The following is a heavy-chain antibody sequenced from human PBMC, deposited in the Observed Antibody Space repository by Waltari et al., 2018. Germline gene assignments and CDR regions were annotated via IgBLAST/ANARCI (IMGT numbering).Heavy chain of an antibody. CDR2: ISSSSSDI. Sequence: EVQLVESGGGLVKPGGSLRLSCAASGFTFSSYSMNWVRQAPGKGLKGVSSISSSSSDISNADSVRGRFTISRDNAKNSRYLQMNSLRAEDTAVYDCARGDDILTGYRVWGQGTLVTVSS. V-gene: IGHV3-21*01. CDR3: ARGDDILTGYRV. J-gene: IGHJ4*02. CDR1: GFTFSSYS. D-gene: IGHD3-9*01.